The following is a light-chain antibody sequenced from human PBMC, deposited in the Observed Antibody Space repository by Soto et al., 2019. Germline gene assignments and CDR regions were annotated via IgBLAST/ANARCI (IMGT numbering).Light chain of an antibody. J-gene: IGKJ1*01. Sequence: EVVLTQSPGTLSLSPGERATLTCRARKSISSNYLSWYQQKPGQAPRLLIRGAASRATGIPDRFSGSGSGTDFTLTISRLESEDFAVYYCQQYGSTPPWTFGQGTKVDIK. CDR1: KSISSNY. CDR3: QQYGSTPPWT. CDR2: GAA. V-gene: IGKV3-20*01.